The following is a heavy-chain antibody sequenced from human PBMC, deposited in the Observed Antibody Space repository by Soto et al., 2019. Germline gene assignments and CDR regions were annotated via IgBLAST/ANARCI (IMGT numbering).Heavy chain of an antibody. J-gene: IGHJ6*03. V-gene: IGHV4-59*08. CDR3: ARQTDLWSGPPYYYYYMDV. D-gene: IGHD3-3*01. Sequence: SETLSLTCTVSGGSISSYYWSWIRQPPGKGLEWIGYIYYSGSTNYNPSLKSRVTISVDTSKNQFSLKLSSVTAADTAVYYCARQTDLWSGPPYYYYYMDVWGKGTTVTVSS. CDR1: GGSISSYY. CDR2: IYYSGST.